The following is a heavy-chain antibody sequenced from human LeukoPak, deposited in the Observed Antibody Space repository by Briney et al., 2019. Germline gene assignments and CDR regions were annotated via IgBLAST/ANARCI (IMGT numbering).Heavy chain of an antibody. CDR1: GGSISSYY. CDR3: ARDYCSGGSCHFDWYFDL. J-gene: IGHJ2*01. D-gene: IGHD2-15*01. CDR2: IYYSGST. Sequence: SETLSLTCTVSGGSISSYYWSWIRQPPGKGLEWIGYIYYSGSTNYNPSLKSRVTISVDTSKNQFSLKLSSVTAADTAVYHCARDYCSGGSCHFDWYFDLWGRGTLVTVSS. V-gene: IGHV4-59*01.